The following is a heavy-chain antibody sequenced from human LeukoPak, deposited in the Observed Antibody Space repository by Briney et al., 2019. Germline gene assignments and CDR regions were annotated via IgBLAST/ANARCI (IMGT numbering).Heavy chain of an antibody. Sequence: SETLSLTCAVYGGSFSGYYWSWIRQPPGKGLEWIGEINHSGSTNYNPSLKSRVTISVDTSKNQFPLKLSSVTAADTAVYYCATATRGYSYGYVSWGQGTLVTVSS. CDR3: ATATRGYSYGYVS. CDR2: INHSGST. J-gene: IGHJ5*02. V-gene: IGHV4-34*01. CDR1: GGSFSGYY. D-gene: IGHD5-18*01.